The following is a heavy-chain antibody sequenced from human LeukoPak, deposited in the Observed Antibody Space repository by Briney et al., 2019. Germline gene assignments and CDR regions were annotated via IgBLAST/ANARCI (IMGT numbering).Heavy chain of an antibody. D-gene: IGHD3-9*01. V-gene: IGHV3-23*01. CDR1: GFTVSRNY. CDR2: ISGRDGST. J-gene: IGHJ2*01. CDR3: AKANFAWGYWYFDL. Sequence: GGSLRLSCAASGFTVSRNYMSWVRQAPGKGLEWVSGISGRDGSTYFADSVKGRFTIFRDKSKNTVNVQMSSLRVEDTALYYCAKANFAWGYWYFDLWGRGTLVTVSS.